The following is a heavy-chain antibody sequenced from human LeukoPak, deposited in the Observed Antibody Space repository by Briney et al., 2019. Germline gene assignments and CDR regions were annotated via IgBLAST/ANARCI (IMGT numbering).Heavy chain of an antibody. CDR3: ARHAGFGMALYHMDV. J-gene: IGHJ6*03. CDR2: VYVAGSP. V-gene: IGHV4-4*07. CDR1: GGFISSYY. D-gene: IGHD3-9*01. Sequence: SETLSLTCTVSGGFISSYYWSWIRQPAGKGLEWIGRVYVAGSPDYNPSLKSRVSISLDKSKNIFSLKLSSVTAADTAVFYCARHAGFGMALYHMDVWGKGTTVTVSS.